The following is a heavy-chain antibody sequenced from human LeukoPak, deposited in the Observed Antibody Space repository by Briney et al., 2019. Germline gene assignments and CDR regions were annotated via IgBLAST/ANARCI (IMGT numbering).Heavy chain of an antibody. D-gene: IGHD6-6*01. CDR3: ARRHVEYSSSSDPYYFDY. J-gene: IGHJ4*02. V-gene: IGHV4-61*01. CDR2: LYYGGST. CDR1: GDSISSGTYS. Sequence: PSETLSLTCAVSGDSISSGTYSWTWIRQPPGKGLEWIGSLYYGGSTNYNPSLKSRVTISVDTSKNQFSLKLSSVTAADTAVYYCARRHVEYSSSSDPYYFDYWGQGTLVTVSS.